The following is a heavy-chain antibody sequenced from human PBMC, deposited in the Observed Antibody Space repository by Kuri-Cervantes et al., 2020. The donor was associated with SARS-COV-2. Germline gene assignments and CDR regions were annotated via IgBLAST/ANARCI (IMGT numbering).Heavy chain of an antibody. D-gene: IGHD3-3*01. J-gene: IGHJ6*02. Sequence: GESLKISCAASGFTFSNYGMHWVRQAPGKGLEWVAVISYDGSNKYYADSVKGRFTISRDNSKNTLYLQMNSLRAEDTAVYYCARDVWSGYYYGMDVWGQGTTVTVSS. CDR1: GFTFSNYG. CDR3: ARDVWSGYYYGMDV. CDR2: ISYDGSNK. V-gene: IGHV3-30*03.